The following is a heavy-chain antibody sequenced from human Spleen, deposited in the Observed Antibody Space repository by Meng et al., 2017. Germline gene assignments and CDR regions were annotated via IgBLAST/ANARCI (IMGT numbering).Heavy chain of an antibody. CDR2: IYYSGST. D-gene: IGHD7-27*01. Sequence: QVTMQEADPGLVKPSQTLSLTCTVSCGSISSGGYYWSWIRQHPGKGLEWIGYIYYSGSTYYNPSLKSRVTISVDTSKNQFSLKLSSVTAADTAVYYCARDTPPRVGRFDPWGQGTLVTVSS. J-gene: IGHJ5*02. CDR3: ARDTPPRVGRFDP. V-gene: IGHV4-31*03. CDR1: CGSISSGGYY.